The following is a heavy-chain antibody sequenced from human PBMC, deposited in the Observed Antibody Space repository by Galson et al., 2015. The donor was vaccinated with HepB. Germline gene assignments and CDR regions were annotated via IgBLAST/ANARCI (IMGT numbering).Heavy chain of an antibody. D-gene: IGHD2-2*01. V-gene: IGHV3-30-3*01. J-gene: IGHJ4*02. CDR1: GFTLRSYH. CDR3: ARDLNGFLAGVVPAAFDY. CDR2: LSYDGGNK. Sequence: SLRLSCAAFGFTLRSYHMHWVRQAPGKGLEWVALLSYDGGNKYYADSVRGRFTISRDNSKNTLYLQMNSLRTEDTAVYYCARDLNGFLAGVVPAAFDYWGQGTLVTVSS.